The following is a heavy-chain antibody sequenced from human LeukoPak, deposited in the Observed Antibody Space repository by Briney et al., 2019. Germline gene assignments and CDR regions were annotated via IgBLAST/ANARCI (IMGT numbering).Heavy chain of an antibody. CDR3: ARVLRVSSWHSPHYYYYGMDV. V-gene: IGHV1-3*01. J-gene: IGHJ6*02. D-gene: IGHD6-13*01. CDR2: INAGNGNT. Sequence: EASVKVSCKASGYTFTSYAMHWVRQAPGQRLEWMGWINAGNGNTKYSQKFQGRVTITRDTSASTAYMELSSLRSEDTAVYYCARVLRVSSWHSPHYYYYGMDVWGQGTTVTVSS. CDR1: GYTFTSYA.